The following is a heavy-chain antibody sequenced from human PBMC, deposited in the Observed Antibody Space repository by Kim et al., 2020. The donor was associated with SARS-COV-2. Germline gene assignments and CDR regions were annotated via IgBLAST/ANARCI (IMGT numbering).Heavy chain of an antibody. Sequence: SETLSLTCAVYGGSFSGYYWSWIRQPPGKGLEWIGEINHSGSTNYNPSLKSRVTISADTPKNQFSLKLSSVTAADTAVYYCASGLPGFLSLRGYFQHWGQGTLVTVSS. D-gene: IGHD3-16*01. CDR2: INHSGST. J-gene: IGHJ1*01. CDR3: ASGLPGFLSLRGYFQH. CDR1: GGSFSGYY. V-gene: IGHV4-34*01.